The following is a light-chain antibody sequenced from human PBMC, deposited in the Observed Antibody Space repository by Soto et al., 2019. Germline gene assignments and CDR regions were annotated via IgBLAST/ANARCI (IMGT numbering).Light chain of an antibody. Sequence: DIQMTQSPSSLSASVGDRVTITCRASQSVNSYLNWYQQKPEKAPKVLIYAASKLQGGVPSRFSGSRSGTDFTLTISSLQREDFATYYCQESYNVPFTFGPGNKVDI. V-gene: IGKV1-39*01. CDR1: QSVNSY. CDR3: QESYNVPFT. J-gene: IGKJ3*01. CDR2: AAS.